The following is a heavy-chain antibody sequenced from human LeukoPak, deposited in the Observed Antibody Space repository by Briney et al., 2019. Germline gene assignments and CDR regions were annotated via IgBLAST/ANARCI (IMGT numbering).Heavy chain of an antibody. CDR1: GGSISSYY. Sequence: SETLSLTCTVSGGSISSYYWSWIRQPAGKGLEWIGRIYTSGSTNYNPSLKSRVTMSVDTSKNQFSLKLSSVTAADTAVYYCARDRGVVVPAAYYYYYYMDVRGKGTTVTISS. V-gene: IGHV4-4*07. D-gene: IGHD2-2*01. J-gene: IGHJ6*03. CDR3: ARDRGVVVPAAYYYYYYMDV. CDR2: IYTSGST.